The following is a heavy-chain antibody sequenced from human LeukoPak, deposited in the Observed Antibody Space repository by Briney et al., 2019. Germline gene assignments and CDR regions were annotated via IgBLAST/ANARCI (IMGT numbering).Heavy chain of an antibody. CDR2: IYPGDSDT. CDR1: GYSFTSYW. CDR3: ARDGVDITMVRGAPWVYYYYYMDV. J-gene: IGHJ6*03. D-gene: IGHD3-10*01. Sequence: GESLKISCKGSGYSFTSYWIGWVRQMPGKGLEWMGIIYPGDSDTRYSPSFQGQVTISADKSISTAYLQWSSLKASDTAMYYCARDGVDITMVRGAPWVYYYYYMDVWGKGTTVTISS. V-gene: IGHV5-51*01.